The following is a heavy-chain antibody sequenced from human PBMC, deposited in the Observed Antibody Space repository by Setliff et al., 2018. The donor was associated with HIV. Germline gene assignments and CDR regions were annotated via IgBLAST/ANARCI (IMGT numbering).Heavy chain of an antibody. CDR3: ARDDLSYYNFWSGSSNMDV. CDR2: IYIGST. D-gene: IGHD3-3*01. V-gene: IGHV4-4*08. J-gene: IGHJ6*03. CDR1: GGSISSYY. Sequence: SETLSLTCTVSGGSISSYYWSWIRQPPGKGLEWIGHIYIGSTNYNPSLKSRVTISADTSKNQFSLKLSSVTAADTAVYYCARDDLSYYNFWSGSSNMDVWGKGTTVTVSS.